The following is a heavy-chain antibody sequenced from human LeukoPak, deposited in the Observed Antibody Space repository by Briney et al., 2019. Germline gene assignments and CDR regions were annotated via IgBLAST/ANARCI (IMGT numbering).Heavy chain of an antibody. V-gene: IGHV1-3*01. CDR2: INAGNGNT. J-gene: IGHJ2*01. D-gene: IGHD2/OR15-2a*01. CDR1: GYTFTSYA. Sequence: ASVKVSCKASGYTFTSYAMHWVRQAPGQRLEWMGWINAGNGNTKYSQEFQGRVTITRDTSASTAYMELSSLRSEDTAVYYCARPAVLVDWYFDLWGRGTLVTVSS. CDR3: ARPAVLVDWYFDL.